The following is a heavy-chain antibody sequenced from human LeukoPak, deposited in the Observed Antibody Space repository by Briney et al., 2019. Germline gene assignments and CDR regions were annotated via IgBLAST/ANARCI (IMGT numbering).Heavy chain of an antibody. D-gene: IGHD2-2*01. CDR3: ARDMPYYYYGMDV. Sequence: PGGSLRLSCAASGFTFSSYAMHWVRQAPGKGLEWVAVISYDGSNKYYADSVKGRFTISRDNSKNTLYLQMNSLRAEDTAVYYCARDMPYYYYGMDVWDQGTTVTVSS. CDR2: ISYDGSNK. J-gene: IGHJ6*02. CDR1: GFTFSSYA. V-gene: IGHV3-30-3*01.